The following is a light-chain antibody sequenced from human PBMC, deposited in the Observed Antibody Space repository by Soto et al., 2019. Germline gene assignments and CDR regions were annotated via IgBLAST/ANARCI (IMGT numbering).Light chain of an antibody. V-gene: IGKV1-33*01. CDR2: DAS. CDR1: QDISNY. CDR3: QQYDNLPT. J-gene: IGKJ5*01. Sequence: DIQMTQSPSSLSASVGDRVTITCQASQDISNYLNWYQHKPGKAPKLLIYDASNLETGVPSRFSGSGSGTDFTFTISSLQPEDIATYYCQQYDNLPTVGQGTRLEI.